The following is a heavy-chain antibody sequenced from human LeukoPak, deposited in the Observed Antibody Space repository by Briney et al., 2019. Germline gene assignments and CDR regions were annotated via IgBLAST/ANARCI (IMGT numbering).Heavy chain of an antibody. D-gene: IGHD2-15*01. V-gene: IGHV3-7*01. CDR2: IKEDGSEK. Sequence: GGSLRLSCAASGVTFSSYWMSWVRQAPGKGLEWVANIKEDGSEKYYVDSVKGRFTISRDNAKNSLSLQMNSLRAEDTAVYYCARSSGGRATWFDPWGQGTLVTVSS. J-gene: IGHJ5*02. CDR1: GVTFSSYW. CDR3: ARSSGGRATWFDP.